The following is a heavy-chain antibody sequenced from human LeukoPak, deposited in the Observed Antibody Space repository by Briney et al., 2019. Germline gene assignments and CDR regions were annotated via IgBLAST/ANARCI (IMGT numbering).Heavy chain of an antibody. J-gene: IGHJ3*02. V-gene: IGHV1-2*02. Sequence: ASVKVSCKASGYTFTGYYMHWVRQAPGQGLEWMGWINPNSGGTNYAQKFQGRVTMTRDTSISTAYMELSRLRSDDTAVYYCARDQGMLRAAFDIWGQGTMVTVSS. CDR3: ARDQGMLRAAFDI. CDR1: GYTFTGYY. D-gene: IGHD2-15*01. CDR2: INPNSGGT.